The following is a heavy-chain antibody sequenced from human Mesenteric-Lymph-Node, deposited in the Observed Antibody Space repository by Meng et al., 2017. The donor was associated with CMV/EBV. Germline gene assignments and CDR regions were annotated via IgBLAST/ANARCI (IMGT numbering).Heavy chain of an antibody. V-gene: IGHV4-34*01. Sequence: VRFHQCVPGLFKSSDTLSVTCAVYGGSVSGYYWNWIRQAPEKGLELIGEINHSGSTTYNPSFTSRIIISVDTSTNQISLNMSSVTAADTAVYYCARGSSYDILTGYFDYWGQGALVTVSS. D-gene: IGHD3-9*01. CDR2: INHSGST. J-gene: IGHJ4*02. CDR1: GGSVSGYY. CDR3: ARGSSYDILTGYFDY.